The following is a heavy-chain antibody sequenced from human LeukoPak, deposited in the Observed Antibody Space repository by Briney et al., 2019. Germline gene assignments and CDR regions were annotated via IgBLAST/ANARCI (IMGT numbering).Heavy chain of an antibody. V-gene: IGHV3-23*01. J-gene: IGHJ4*02. CDR2: INGIGGST. Sequence: GWSLRLSCTASGFTFSNSAMSWVRQAPGKGLEWVSDINGIGGSTYYADSVKGRFTISRDNSKNTLYLQMNSLRAEDTAVYYCAKEYDTSGYEGTGFDYWGQGTLVTVSS. CDR1: GFTFSNSA. CDR3: AKEYDTSGYEGTGFDY. D-gene: IGHD3-22*01.